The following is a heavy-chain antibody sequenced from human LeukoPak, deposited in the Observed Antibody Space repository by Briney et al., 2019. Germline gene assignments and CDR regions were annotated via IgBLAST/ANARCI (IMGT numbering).Heavy chain of an antibody. CDR3: ARAAGEDYFDY. Sequence: GGSLRLSCAASGFTFSSYAMSWVRQAPGKGLEWVSAISGSGGSTYYADSVKGRFTISRDNAKNSLYLQMNSLRAEDTAVYYCARAAGEDYFDYWGQGTLVTVSS. CDR1: GFTFSSYA. D-gene: IGHD7-27*01. CDR2: ISGSGGST. V-gene: IGHV3-23*01. J-gene: IGHJ4*02.